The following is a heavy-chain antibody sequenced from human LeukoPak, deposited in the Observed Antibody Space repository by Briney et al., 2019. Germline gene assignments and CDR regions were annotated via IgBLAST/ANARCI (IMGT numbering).Heavy chain of an antibody. J-gene: IGHJ4*02. Sequence: PGGSLRLSCAASGFTFSSYAMSWVRQAPGKGLEWVSAISSSGSTIYYADSVKGRFSISRDNAKNSLHLQMNSLRAEDTAVYYCARGTVAGKAPYWGQGTLVTVSS. CDR2: ISSSGSTI. CDR3: ARGTVAGKAPY. CDR1: GFTFSSYA. V-gene: IGHV3-48*01. D-gene: IGHD6-19*01.